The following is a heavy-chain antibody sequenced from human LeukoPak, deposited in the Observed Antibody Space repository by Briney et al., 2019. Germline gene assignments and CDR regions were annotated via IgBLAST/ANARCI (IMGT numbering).Heavy chain of an antibody. CDR3: ARAPYYYDSSGYYYHFDY. Sequence: SETLSLTCTVSGGSIRSSYYYWGWIRQPPGKGLEWIGSIYDSGSTYYNPSLKSRVTISVDTSKNQFSLKLSSVTAADTAVYYCARAPYYYDSSGYYYHFDYWGQGTLVTVSS. V-gene: IGHV4-39*07. J-gene: IGHJ4*02. CDR1: GGSIRSSYYY. CDR2: IYDSGST. D-gene: IGHD3-22*01.